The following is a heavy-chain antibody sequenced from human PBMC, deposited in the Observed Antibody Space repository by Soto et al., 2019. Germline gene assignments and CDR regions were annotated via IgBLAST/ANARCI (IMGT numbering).Heavy chain of an antibody. V-gene: IGHV5-51*01. CDR1: GYRFIGYW. CDR3: ARFYDFWSGFGPPSN. Sequence: LGESLKISSQGSGYRFIGYWIGWVRQMPGKGLEWMGIIYPGDSDTRYSPSFQGQVTISADKSISTAYLQWSSLKASDTAMYYCARFYDFWSGFGPPSNWGQGTLVTVSS. D-gene: IGHD3-3*01. CDR2: IYPGDSDT. J-gene: IGHJ4*02.